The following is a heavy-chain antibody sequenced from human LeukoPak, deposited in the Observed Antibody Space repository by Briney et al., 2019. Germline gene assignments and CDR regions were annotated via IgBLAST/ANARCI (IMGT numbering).Heavy chain of an antibody. V-gene: IGHV4-59*01. D-gene: IGHD3-10*01. CDR1: GGSPSGYY. J-gene: IGHJ5*02. CDR3: ARGGYYGSGNDYRFDP. Sequence: SETLSLTRSVSGGSPSGYYGSSVRQTPGEGLGWIGYISCTETTDYSPSLKSRATMSLDTSTNKISLMLRSVTAADRGGYCCARGGYYGSGNDYRFDPWGQGTLVTVSS. CDR2: ISCTETT.